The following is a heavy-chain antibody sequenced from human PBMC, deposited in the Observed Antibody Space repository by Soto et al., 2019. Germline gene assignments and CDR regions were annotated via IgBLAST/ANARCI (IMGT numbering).Heavy chain of an antibody. CDR3: ARGMNSGTYHDY. CDR1: GFTFTDYY. J-gene: IGHJ4*02. D-gene: IGHD1-26*01. V-gene: IGHV3-11*06. CDR2: INIASTYT. Sequence: PGGSLRLSCAASGFTFTDYYMSWIRQAPGKGLEWISYINIASTYTNYADSVKGRFTTSRDNAKNSLYLQMTGLTAEDTAVYYCARGMNSGTYHDYWGQGILVTVSS.